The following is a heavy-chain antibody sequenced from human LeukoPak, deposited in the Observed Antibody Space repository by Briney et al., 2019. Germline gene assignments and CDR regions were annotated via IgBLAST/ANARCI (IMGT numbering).Heavy chain of an antibody. Sequence: ASETLSLTCTVSGGSISSSSYYWGWIRQPPGKGLEWIGYIYYSGSTNYNPSLKSRVTISVDTSKNQFSLKLSSVTAADTAVYYCARGGRNYDILTGYYDYYYYYMDVWGKGTTVTISS. V-gene: IGHV4-61*05. CDR1: GGSISSSSYY. CDR3: ARGGRNYDILTGYYDYYYYYMDV. CDR2: IYYSGST. D-gene: IGHD3-9*01. J-gene: IGHJ6*03.